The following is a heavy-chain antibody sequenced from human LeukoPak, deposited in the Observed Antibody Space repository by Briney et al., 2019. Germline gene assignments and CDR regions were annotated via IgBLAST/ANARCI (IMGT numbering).Heavy chain of an antibody. V-gene: IGHV4-34*01. CDR2: INHSGST. D-gene: IGHD3-22*01. J-gene: IGHJ4*02. CDR3: ARDVLVYYDSSGYSGFDY. CDR1: GGSFSGYY. Sequence: PSETLSLTCAVYGGSFSGYYWSWIRQPPGKGLEWIGEINHSGSTNYNPSLKSRVTISVDTPKNQFSLKLSSVTAADTAVYYCARDVLVYYDSSGYSGFDYWGQGTLVTVSS.